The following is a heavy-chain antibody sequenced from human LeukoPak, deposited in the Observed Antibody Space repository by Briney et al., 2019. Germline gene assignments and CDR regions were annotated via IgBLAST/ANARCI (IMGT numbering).Heavy chain of an antibody. CDR2: IYYSGST. V-gene: IGHV4-59*05. CDR1: GGSISSYY. CDR3: ASLDPGSYYYDSSGYYYQH. Sequence: PSETLSLTCTVSGGSISSYYRSWIRQPAGKGLEWIGSIYYSGSTYYNPSLKSRVTISVDTSKNQFSLKLSSVTAADTAVYYCASLDPGSYYYDSSGYYYQHWGQGTLVTVSS. J-gene: IGHJ1*01. D-gene: IGHD3-22*01.